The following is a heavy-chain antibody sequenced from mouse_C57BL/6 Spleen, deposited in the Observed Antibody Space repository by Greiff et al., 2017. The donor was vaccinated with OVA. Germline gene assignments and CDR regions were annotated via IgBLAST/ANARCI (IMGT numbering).Heavy chain of an antibody. Sequence: VQLQQSGAELVRPGASVTLSCKASGYTFTDYEMHWVKQTPVHGLEWIGAIDPETGGTAYNQKFKGKAILTADKSSSTAYMELRSLTSEDSAVYYCTIPSITTVVAKDWYFDVWGTGTTVTVSS. CDR1: GYTFTDYE. V-gene: IGHV1-15*01. CDR2: IDPETGGT. D-gene: IGHD1-1*01. CDR3: TIPSITTVVAKDWYFDV. J-gene: IGHJ1*03.